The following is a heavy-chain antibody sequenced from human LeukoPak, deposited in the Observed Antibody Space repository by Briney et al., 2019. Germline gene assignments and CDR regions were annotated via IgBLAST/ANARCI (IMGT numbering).Heavy chain of an antibody. CDR3: ARDSGSYSPEYYFDY. CDR1: GGSISSCY. Sequence: SETLSLTCTVSGGSISSCYWSWIRQPPGKGLEWIGYIYYSGSTNYNPSLKSRVTISVDTSKNQFSLKLSSVTAADTAVYYCARDSGSYSPEYYFDYWGQGTLVTVSS. D-gene: IGHD1-26*01. V-gene: IGHV4-59*12. J-gene: IGHJ4*02. CDR2: IYYSGST.